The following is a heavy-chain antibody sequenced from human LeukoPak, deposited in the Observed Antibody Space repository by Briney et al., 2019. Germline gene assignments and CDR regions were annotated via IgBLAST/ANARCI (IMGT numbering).Heavy chain of an antibody. Sequence: PGGSLTLSCVASGFTFSSYWMHWVRQVPGKGPVWVSRINSDGRITSYADSVKGRFTISRDNAKNTLYLQMNSLRAEDTAVYSCARVGVPQYAFDIWGQGTWVTVSS. D-gene: IGHD2-2*01. CDR3: ARVGVPQYAFDI. CDR1: GFTFSSYW. J-gene: IGHJ3*02. V-gene: IGHV3-74*01. CDR2: INSDGRIT.